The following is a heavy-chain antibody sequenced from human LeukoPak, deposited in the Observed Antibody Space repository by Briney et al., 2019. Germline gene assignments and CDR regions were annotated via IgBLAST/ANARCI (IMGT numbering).Heavy chain of an antibody. D-gene: IGHD6-13*01. CDR1: GYTFTSYD. Sequence: ASVKVSCKASGYTFTSYDINWVRQATGQGLEWMGWMNPNSGNTGYAQKFQGRVTITRNTSISTAYMELSSLRSEDTAVYYCARDGLIAAAGTGGYYYYYMDVWGKGTTVTVSS. CDR3: ARDGLIAAAGTGGYYYYYMDV. CDR2: MNPNSGNT. J-gene: IGHJ6*03. V-gene: IGHV1-8*03.